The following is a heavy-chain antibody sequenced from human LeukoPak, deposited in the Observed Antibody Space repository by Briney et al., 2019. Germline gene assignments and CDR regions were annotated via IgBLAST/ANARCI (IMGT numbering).Heavy chain of an antibody. V-gene: IGHV3-23*01. Sequence: SGGSLRLSCAASGFTFANYAMTWVRQAPGKGLEWVSDISDSGGSKYDAGSVKGRFTISRDNSKNTLYLQMSSLRAEDTAIYCCAKGNYYGSGSYYTVASSPVYWGQGTLVTVSS. J-gene: IGHJ4*02. CDR1: GFTFANYA. D-gene: IGHD3-10*01. CDR3: AKGNYYGSGSYYTVASSPVY. CDR2: ISDSGGSK.